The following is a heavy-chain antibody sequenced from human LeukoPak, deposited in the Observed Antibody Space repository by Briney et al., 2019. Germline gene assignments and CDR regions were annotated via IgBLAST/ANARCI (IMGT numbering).Heavy chain of an antibody. CDR1: GYSFTGYY. CDR2: INPNSGGT. D-gene: IGHD3-10*01. Sequence: ASVKVSRKASGYSFTGYYMHWVRQVPGQGLDWMGWINPNSGGTNYAQKFQGRVTMTRDTSISTAYMELSRLRSDDTAVYYCAREAYNMKDYWGQGTLVTVSS. J-gene: IGHJ4*02. V-gene: IGHV1-2*02. CDR3: AREAYNMKDY.